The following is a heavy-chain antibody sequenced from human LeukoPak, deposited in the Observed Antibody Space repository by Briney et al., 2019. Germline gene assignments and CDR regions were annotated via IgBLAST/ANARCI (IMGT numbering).Heavy chain of an antibody. CDR2: IYYSGST. J-gene: IGHJ5*02. CDR3: ARDSYGSGSYYTLNNWFDP. D-gene: IGHD3-10*01. Sequence: PSEALSLTCTVSGGSISSSSYYWGWIRQPPGKGLEWIGGIYYSGSTYYNPSLKGRVTISVDTSKNQFSLKLSSVTAADTAVYYCARDSYGSGSYYTLNNWFDPWGQGTLVTVSS. CDR1: GGSISSSSYY. V-gene: IGHV4-39*07.